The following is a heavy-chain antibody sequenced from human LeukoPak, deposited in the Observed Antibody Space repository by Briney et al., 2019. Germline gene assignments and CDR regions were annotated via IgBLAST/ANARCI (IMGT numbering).Heavy chain of an antibody. V-gene: IGHV3-23*01. CDR2: ISGSGGST. D-gene: IGHD5-12*01. J-gene: IGHJ6*02. CDR3: AKNSGYEEGFYGMDV. Sequence: PGGSLRLSCAASGFTFSSYAMSWVRQAPGKGLEWVSAISGSGGSTYYADSVKGRFTISRDNPKNTLYLQMNSLRAEDTAVYYCAKNSGYEEGFYGMDVWGQGNTVTVSS. CDR1: GFTFSSYA.